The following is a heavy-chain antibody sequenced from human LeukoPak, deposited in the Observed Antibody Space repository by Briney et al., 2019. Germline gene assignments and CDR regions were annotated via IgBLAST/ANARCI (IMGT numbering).Heavy chain of an antibody. CDR2: IIPILGIA. V-gene: IGHV1-69*04. Sequence: SVKVPCKASGGTFSSYAISWVRQAPGQGLEWMGRIIPILGIANYAQKFQGRVTITADKSTSTAYMELSSLRSEDTAVYYCARDVIEYYYDSSGYLAFDYWGQGTLVTVSS. D-gene: IGHD3-22*01. J-gene: IGHJ4*02. CDR3: ARDVIEYYYDSSGYLAFDY. CDR1: GGTFSSYA.